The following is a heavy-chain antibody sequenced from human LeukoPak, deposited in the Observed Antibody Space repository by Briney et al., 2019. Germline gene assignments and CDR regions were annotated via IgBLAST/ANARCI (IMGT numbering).Heavy chain of an antibody. D-gene: IGHD3-10*01. CDR1: GFTFSTYT. V-gene: IGHV3-21*04. CDR2: ISSSSGHM. J-gene: IGHJ4*02. Sequence: NPGGSLRLSCAASGFTFSTYTINWVRQAPGKGLEWVSSISSSSGHMYYADSVKGRFTISRDNAMNSLYLQMNSLRAEDTAVYYCAGGLWFGELLYAFWGQGTLVTVSS. CDR3: AGGLWFGELLYAF.